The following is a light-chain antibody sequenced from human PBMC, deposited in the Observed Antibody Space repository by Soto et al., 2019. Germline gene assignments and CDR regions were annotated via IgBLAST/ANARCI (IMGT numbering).Light chain of an antibody. CDR2: GAS. V-gene: IGKV1-39*01. Sequence: DIQMTQSPSSLSASVGDRVTITCRASQYIGDFLNWYQQTPGKPPKLLIFGASNLHIGVPSRFSGSGSGTEFTLTISNLLREEFATYYCQQSYFILGTFGRGTKVEI. J-gene: IGKJ1*01. CDR1: QYIGDF. CDR3: QQSYFILGT.